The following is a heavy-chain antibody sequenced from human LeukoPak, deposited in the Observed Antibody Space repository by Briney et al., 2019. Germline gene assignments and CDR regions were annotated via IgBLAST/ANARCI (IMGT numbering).Heavy chain of an antibody. CDR3: ARDNDYFDY. J-gene: IGHJ4*02. D-gene: IGHD2-8*01. Sequence: GFLRLSCAASGFPFSSYAMHWVRQAPGKGLEWVAVISYDGSNKYYADSVKGRFTISRDNSKNTLYLQMNSLRADDTAVYYCARDNDYFDYWGQGTLVTVSS. CDR2: ISYDGSNK. V-gene: IGHV3-30-3*01. CDR1: GFPFSSYA.